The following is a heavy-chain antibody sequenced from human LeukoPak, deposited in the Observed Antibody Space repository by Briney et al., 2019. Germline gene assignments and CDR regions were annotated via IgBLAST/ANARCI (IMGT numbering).Heavy chain of an antibody. CDR1: GYTFTSYG. V-gene: IGHV1-18*01. CDR3: ARVLGYSYGPPYYYYGMDV. D-gene: IGHD5-18*01. J-gene: IGHJ6*02. Sequence: ASVKVSCKASGYTFTSYGISWVRQAPGQGLEWMGWISAYNGNTNYAQKLQGRVTMTTDTSTSTAYMELRSLRSDDTAVYYCARVLGYSYGPPYYYYGMDVWGQGTTVTASS. CDR2: ISAYNGNT.